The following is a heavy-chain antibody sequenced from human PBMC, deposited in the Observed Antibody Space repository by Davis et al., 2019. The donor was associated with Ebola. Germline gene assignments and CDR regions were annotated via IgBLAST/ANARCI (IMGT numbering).Heavy chain of an antibody. J-gene: IGHJ4*02. CDR2: INHSGST. CDR1: GGSISGYY. Sequence: MPGGSLRLSCTVSGGSISGYYWSWIRQPPGKGLEWIGEINHSGSTNYNPSLKSRVTISVDTSKNQFSLKLSSVTAADTAVYYCARRFLEWEFDYWGQGTLVTVSS. D-gene: IGHD3-3*01. CDR3: ARRFLEWEFDY. V-gene: IGHV4-34*01.